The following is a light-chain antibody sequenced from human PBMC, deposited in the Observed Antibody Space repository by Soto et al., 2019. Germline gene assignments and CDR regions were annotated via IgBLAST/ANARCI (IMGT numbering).Light chain of an antibody. V-gene: IGLV2-14*01. Sequence: QSALTQPASVSGSPGQSITISCTGTNSDVGGYNFVSWHQQHPGKAPKLMIYDVSNRPSGVSNRFSGSKSGNTASLNISGLQAEDEADYYCSSYTSSSIPYVFGIGTKLTVL. J-gene: IGLJ1*01. CDR2: DVS. CDR3: SSYTSSSIPYV. CDR1: NSDVGGYNF.